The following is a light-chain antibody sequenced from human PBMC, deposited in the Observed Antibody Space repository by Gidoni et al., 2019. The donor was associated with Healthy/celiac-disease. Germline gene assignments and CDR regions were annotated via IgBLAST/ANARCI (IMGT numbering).Light chain of an antibody. Sequence: DIQMTQSPSSLSASVGDRVTITCRASQSISSYLNWYQQKPGKAPKLLIYAASSLQSGVPSRFSGSGSWTAFTLTISSLQPEDFATYYCQQSYSTPWTFGQGTKVEIK. V-gene: IGKV1-39*01. CDR2: AAS. CDR3: QQSYSTPWT. J-gene: IGKJ1*01. CDR1: QSISSY.